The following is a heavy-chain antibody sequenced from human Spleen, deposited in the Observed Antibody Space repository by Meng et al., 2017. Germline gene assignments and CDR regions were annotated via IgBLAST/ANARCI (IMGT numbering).Heavy chain of an antibody. Sequence: GESLKISCAASGFTFSDYYMSWIRQAPGKGLEWVSYISSSGSTIYYADSVKGRFTISGDNAKNSLYLQMNSLRAEDTAVYYCARVFYYYGSGSYSHWGQGTLVTVSS. V-gene: IGHV3-11*04. CDR3: ARVFYYYGSGSYSH. D-gene: IGHD3-10*01. J-gene: IGHJ4*02. CDR2: ISSSGSTI. CDR1: GFTFSDYY.